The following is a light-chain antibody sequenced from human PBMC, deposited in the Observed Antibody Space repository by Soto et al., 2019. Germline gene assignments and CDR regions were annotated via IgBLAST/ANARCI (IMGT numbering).Light chain of an antibody. CDR3: MQSLQLPLT. Sequence: DIVMTQTPLSLSVTPGQPASISCKSSQSLLDSDGKTFLYWYVHKPGHPPQLLIYEVSNRFAGVPDRFSGSGSGTDFTLEISRVEADDVAMYYCMQSLQLPLTFGGGTRVDIK. V-gene: IGKV2D-29*01. CDR1: QSLLDSDGKTF. CDR2: EVS. J-gene: IGKJ4*01.